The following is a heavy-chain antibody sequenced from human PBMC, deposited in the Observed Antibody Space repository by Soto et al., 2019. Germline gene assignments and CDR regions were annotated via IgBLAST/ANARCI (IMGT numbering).Heavy chain of an antibody. CDR1: GFAFDSYA. CDR3: AKQPGIAAAPRVWYFDK. D-gene: IGHD6-13*01. V-gene: IGHV3-23*01. J-gene: IGHJ4*02. Sequence: ELQLLESGGALVMPGGSLRLSCVASGFAFDSYAMSWVRQAPGKGLEWVSGITGSGGSTYYADSVKGRFTISRDNSKNTLFLQMDSLRGDDTAVYYCAKQPGIAAAPRVWYFDKWGQGALVTVSS. CDR2: ITGSGGST.